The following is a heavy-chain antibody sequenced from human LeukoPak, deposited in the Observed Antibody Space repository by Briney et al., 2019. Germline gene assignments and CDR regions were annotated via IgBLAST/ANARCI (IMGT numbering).Heavy chain of an antibody. Sequence: NPGGSLRLSYAASGFTFSSYSMNWVRQAPGKGLEWVSSISSSSSYIYYADSVKGRFTISRDNAKNSLYLQMNSLRAEDTAVYYCARELYYYGSGSATALDYWGQGTLVTVSS. D-gene: IGHD3-10*01. J-gene: IGHJ4*02. CDR3: ARELYYYGSGSATALDY. V-gene: IGHV3-21*01. CDR2: ISSSSSYI. CDR1: GFTFSSYS.